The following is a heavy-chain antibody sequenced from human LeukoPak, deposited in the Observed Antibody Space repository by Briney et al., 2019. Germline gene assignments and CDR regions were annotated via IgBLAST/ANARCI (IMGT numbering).Heavy chain of an antibody. D-gene: IGHD4-23*01. Sequence: GGSLRLSCAASGFTFTSYSMNWVRQAPGKGLVWVSRIASDGSSTTYADSVKGRFSISRDNAKNTLYLQMNSLRVEDTAVYYCARGRPHGNDYWGQGTLVTVSS. CDR1: GFTFTSYS. CDR2: IASDGSST. J-gene: IGHJ4*02. CDR3: ARGRPHGNDY. V-gene: IGHV3-74*01.